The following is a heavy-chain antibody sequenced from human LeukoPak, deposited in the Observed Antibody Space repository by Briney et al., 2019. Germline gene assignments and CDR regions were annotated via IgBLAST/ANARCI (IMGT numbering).Heavy chain of an antibody. CDR1: GGFISSYY. CDR2: FYYSGST. Sequence: SETLSLPCTVSGGFISSYYWSWIRQPRGKGLEWIGYFYYSGSTNYNPSLKSRVPISVDTSKNQFSLKLSSVTAADTAVYYCARHDYGSGSYGAFDIWGQGTMVTVSS. J-gene: IGHJ3*02. V-gene: IGHV4-59*01. D-gene: IGHD3-10*01. CDR3: ARHDYGSGSYGAFDI.